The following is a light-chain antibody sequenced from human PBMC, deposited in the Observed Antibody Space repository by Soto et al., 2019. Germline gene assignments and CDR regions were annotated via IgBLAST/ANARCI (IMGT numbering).Light chain of an antibody. CDR2: KAC. V-gene: IGKV1-5*03. J-gene: IGKJ1*01. CDR3: QNYNSYSDA. CDR1: QTISRW. Sequence: DSHMTQSPSTLSGSVGDRVTITCRASQTISRWLACYQQKPGKAPKLLIYKACTLKSGVSSRFSGSASGTEFPLTISILQPDDFATYCCQNYNSYSDAFGQGTKVDIK.